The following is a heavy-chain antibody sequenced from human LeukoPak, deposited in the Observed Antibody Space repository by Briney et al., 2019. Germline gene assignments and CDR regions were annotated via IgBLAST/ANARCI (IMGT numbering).Heavy chain of an antibody. D-gene: IGHD2-8*01. V-gene: IGHV3-74*01. CDR1: GFTSSNYW. J-gene: IGHJ6*02. CDR3: ARDSCTNGVCYTAYYGMDV. Sequence: GGSLRLSCAASGFTSSNYWMHWVRQAPGKGRVWVSRFNSDGSITNYADSVKGRFTISRDNAKNSLYLQMNSLRAEDTAVYYCARDSCTNGVCYTAYYGMDVWGQGTTVTVSS. CDR2: FNSDGSIT.